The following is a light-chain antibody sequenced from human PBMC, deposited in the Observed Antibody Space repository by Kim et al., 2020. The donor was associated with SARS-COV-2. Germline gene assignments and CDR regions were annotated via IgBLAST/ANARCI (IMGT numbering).Light chain of an antibody. J-gene: IGLJ1*01. CDR3: QAWDTTTATYV. Sequence: SYELTQPPSVSVSPGQTASITCSGDNLGNKYVGWYQQKPGQSPVVVIYQDTKRPSGIPARFSGSNSGNIATLTISGTQAMDEADYYCQAWDTTTATYVFGTGTKVTVL. V-gene: IGLV3-1*01. CDR1: NLGNKY. CDR2: QDT.